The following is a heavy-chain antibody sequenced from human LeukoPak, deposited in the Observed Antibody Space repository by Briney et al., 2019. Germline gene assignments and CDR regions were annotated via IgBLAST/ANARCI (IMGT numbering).Heavy chain of an antibody. CDR2: ISSSGSTI. Sequence: PGGSLRLSSAASGFTFSSYEMNWVRQGPREGRGRGLYISSSGSTIYYADSVKGRFTIYRDNAKNSLYLQMNSLRAEDTAVYYCAELGITMIGGVWGKGTTVTISS. CDR1: GFTFSSYE. D-gene: IGHD3-10*02. CDR3: AELGITMIGGV. V-gene: IGHV3-48*03. J-gene: IGHJ6*04.